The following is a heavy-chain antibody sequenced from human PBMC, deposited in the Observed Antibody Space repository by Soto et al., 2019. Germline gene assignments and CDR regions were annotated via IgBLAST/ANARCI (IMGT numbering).Heavy chain of an antibody. CDR3: ARDVLTAVAGSVNWFDP. D-gene: IGHD6-19*01. Sequence: QVQLVESGGGVVQSGRSLTLSCAASSFSLRTYGMHWLRRAPGKGLEWVAFIWYDGTKKFYANSVKGRSTISKDNSNNILYLQMSGLRAEDTAVYYCARDVLTAVAGSVNWFDPWGQGTLVTVSS. J-gene: IGHJ5*02. V-gene: IGHV3-33*01. CDR1: SFSLRTYG. CDR2: IWYDGTKK.